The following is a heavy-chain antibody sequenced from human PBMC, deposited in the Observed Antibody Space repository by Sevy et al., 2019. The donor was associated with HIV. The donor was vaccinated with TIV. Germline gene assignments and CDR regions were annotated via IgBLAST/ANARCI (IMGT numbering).Heavy chain of an antibody. CDR3: SSALIAATSYDYYYYGMDV. Sequence: GGSLRLSCAASGFTFSSYGMHWVRQAPGKGLEWVGVIWYDGSNKYYADSVKGQFTFTSDNSKTRLYLQMNSLRAEDTAMYYCSSALIAATSYDYYYYGMDVWGQGTTVTVSS. CDR1: GFTFSSYG. D-gene: IGHD6-13*01. J-gene: IGHJ6*02. CDR2: IWYDGSNK. V-gene: IGHV3-33*01.